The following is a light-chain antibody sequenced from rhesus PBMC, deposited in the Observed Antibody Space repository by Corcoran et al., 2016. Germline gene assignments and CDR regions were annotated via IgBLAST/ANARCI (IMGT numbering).Light chain of an antibody. Sequence: QAALTQPRSVSGSPGQSVTISCTGTSSDIGGYNYVSWYQQHPGTAPKLMIYEVSKRPSGVTDRFSGSKSGNTASLTISGLQAEDEADYYCSSYAGSNTFCIFGAGTRRTVL. CDR2: EVS. CDR3: SSYAGSNTFCI. V-gene: IGLV2-32*02. CDR1: SSDIGGYNY. J-gene: IGLJ1*01.